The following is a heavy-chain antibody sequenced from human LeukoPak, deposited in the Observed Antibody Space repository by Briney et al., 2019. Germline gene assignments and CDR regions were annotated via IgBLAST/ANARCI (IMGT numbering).Heavy chain of an antibody. V-gene: IGHV1-18*01. D-gene: IGHD6-19*01. CDR3: ASIAVAGTGRAFDI. Sequence: KLQGRVTMTADTSTSTAYMELRSLRSDDTAVYYCASIAVAGTGRAFDIWGQGTMVTVSS. J-gene: IGHJ3*02.